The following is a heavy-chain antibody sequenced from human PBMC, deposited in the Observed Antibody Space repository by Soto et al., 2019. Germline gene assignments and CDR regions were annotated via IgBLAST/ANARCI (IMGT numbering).Heavy chain of an antibody. Sequence: GGSLRLSCAASGFTFSSYSMNWVRKAPGKGLEWVSYISSSSSTIYYADSVKGRFTISRDNAKNSLYLQMNSLRDEDTAVYYCARKNTYYYDSSGRMDVWGQGTTVTVSS. V-gene: IGHV3-48*02. CDR1: GFTFSSYS. CDR3: ARKNTYYYDSSGRMDV. J-gene: IGHJ6*02. CDR2: ISSSSSTI. D-gene: IGHD3-22*01.